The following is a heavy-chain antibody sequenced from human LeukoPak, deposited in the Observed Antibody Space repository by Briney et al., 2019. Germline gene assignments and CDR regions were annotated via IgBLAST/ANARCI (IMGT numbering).Heavy chain of an antibody. Sequence: GRSLRLSCAASGFTFSTFNMHWVRQAPGKGLEWVAVFSSDGRSTFYAENVQGRFTLSRDNSKNTLSLQMNSLSAEDTAVYYCAKSYYYHSGSFDYWGQGTLVTVSS. CDR1: GFTFSTFN. J-gene: IGHJ4*02. V-gene: IGHV3-30*18. CDR2: FSSDGRST. D-gene: IGHD3-10*01. CDR3: AKSYYYHSGSFDY.